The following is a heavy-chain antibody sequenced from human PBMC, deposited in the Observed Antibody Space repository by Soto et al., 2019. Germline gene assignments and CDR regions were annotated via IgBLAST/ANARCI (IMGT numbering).Heavy chain of an antibody. Sequence: SKTLSITCTVSGDSSSSYHWSWFRQPPGKGLEWIGYIYYSGSTNYNPSLKSRVTISVDTSKNQFSLKLSSVTAADTAVYYCASYDFWSGGNDYWGQGTLVTVS. D-gene: IGHD3-3*01. CDR3: ASYDFWSGGNDY. J-gene: IGHJ4*02. CDR1: GDSSSSYH. CDR2: IYYSGST. V-gene: IGHV4-59*01.